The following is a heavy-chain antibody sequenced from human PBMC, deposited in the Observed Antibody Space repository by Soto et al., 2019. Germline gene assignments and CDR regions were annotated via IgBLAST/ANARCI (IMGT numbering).Heavy chain of an antibody. J-gene: IGHJ3*02. CDR2: INPNSGGT. Sequence: ASVKVSCKASGYTFTGYYMHWVRQAPGQGLEWMGWINPNSGGTNYAQKFQGRVTMTRDTSISTAYMELSRLRSDDTAVYYCARASTDSSGAFDIWGQGTMGTVS. V-gene: IGHV1-2*02. CDR1: GYTFTGYY. D-gene: IGHD3-22*01. CDR3: ARASTDSSGAFDI.